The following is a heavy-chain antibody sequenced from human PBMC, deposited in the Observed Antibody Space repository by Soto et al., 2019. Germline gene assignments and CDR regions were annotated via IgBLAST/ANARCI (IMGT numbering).Heavy chain of an antibody. V-gene: IGHV3-21*01. CDR2: ISSSSSYI. D-gene: IGHD6-19*01. CDR3: ARDLAVAGINALYYYYYYGMDV. Sequence: PGGSLRLSCAASGFTFISYSMNWVRQAPGKGLEWVSSISSSSSYIYYADSVKGRFTISRDNAKNSLYLQMNSLRAEDTAVYYCARDLAVAGINALYYYYYYGMDVWGQGTTVTVSS. J-gene: IGHJ6*02. CDR1: GFTFISYS.